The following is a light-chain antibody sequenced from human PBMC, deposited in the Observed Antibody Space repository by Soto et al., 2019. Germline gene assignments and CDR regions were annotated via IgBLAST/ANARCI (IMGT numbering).Light chain of an antibody. J-gene: IGKJ4*02. CDR3: QQYGSYPRT. CDR1: HGINTW. Sequence: DILLAQSPATLSLSGRDRVSLTCPANHGINTWLAWYQQKPGKAPKLLIYDASSMQSGIPSRFTGRGSGTEFTLTISSLEPDDFAVYYCQQYGSYPRTFGGGTKVDIK. CDR2: DAS. V-gene: IGKV1-5*01.